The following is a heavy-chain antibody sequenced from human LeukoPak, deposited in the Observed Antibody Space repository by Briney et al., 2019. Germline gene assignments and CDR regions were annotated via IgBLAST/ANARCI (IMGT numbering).Heavy chain of an antibody. CDR2: MNPNSGNT. Sequence: ASVKVPCKASGYTFTSYDINWVRQATGQGLEWMGWMNPNSGNTGYAQKFQGRVTITRNTSISTAYMELSSLRSEDTAVYYCARGSSSSRAFYYYYYYMDVWGKGTTVTVSS. D-gene: IGHD6-6*01. V-gene: IGHV1-8*03. CDR3: ARGSSSSRAFYYYYYYMDV. CDR1: GYTFTSYD. J-gene: IGHJ6*03.